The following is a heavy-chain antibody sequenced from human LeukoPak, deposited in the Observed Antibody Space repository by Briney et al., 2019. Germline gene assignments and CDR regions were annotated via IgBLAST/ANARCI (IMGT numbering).Heavy chain of an antibody. J-gene: IGHJ4*02. CDR1: GGSFSGYY. V-gene: IGHV4-34*01. D-gene: IGHD6-19*01. Sequence: SETLSLTCAVYGGSFSGYYWSWIRQPPGKGLEWIGEINHSGSTNYNPSLKSRVTISVDTSKNQFSLKLSSVTAADTAAYYCARAGSSGCDYWGQGTLVTVSS. CDR3: ARAGSSGCDY. CDR2: INHSGST.